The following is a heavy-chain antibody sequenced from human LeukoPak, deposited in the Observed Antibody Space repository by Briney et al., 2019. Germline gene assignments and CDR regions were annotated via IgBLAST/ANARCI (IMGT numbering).Heavy chain of an antibody. V-gene: IGHV4-59*01. CDR2: IYYSGST. CDR1: GGSFSGYY. D-gene: IGHD1-26*01. Sequence: PSETLSLTCAVYGGSFSGYYWSWIRQPPGKGLEWIGSIYYSGSTNYNPSLKSRVTISVDTSKNQFSLKLSSVTAADTAVYYCARDGAYYYYGMDVWGQGTTVTVSS. J-gene: IGHJ6*02. CDR3: ARDGAYYYYGMDV.